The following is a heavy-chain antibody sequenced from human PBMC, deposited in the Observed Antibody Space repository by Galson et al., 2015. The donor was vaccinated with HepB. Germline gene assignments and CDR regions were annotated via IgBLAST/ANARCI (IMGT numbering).Heavy chain of an antibody. D-gene: IGHD2-2*01. CDR2: IWYDGSNK. V-gene: IGHV3-33*01. J-gene: IGHJ6*02. CDR1: GFTFSSYG. Sequence: SLRLSCAASGFTFSSYGMHWVRQAPGKGLEWVAVIWYDGSNKYYADSVKGRFTISRDNSKNTLYLQMNSLRAEDTAVYYCARGPTAAAPRDYYYYYGMDVWGQGTTVTVSS. CDR3: ARGPTAAAPRDYYYYYGMDV.